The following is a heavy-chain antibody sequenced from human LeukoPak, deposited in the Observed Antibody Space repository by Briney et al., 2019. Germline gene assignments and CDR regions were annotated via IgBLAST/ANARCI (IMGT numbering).Heavy chain of an antibody. CDR2: IHPNSGGT. J-gene: IGHJ4*02. D-gene: IGHD2-8*01. CDR3: ARNGGGLDY. CDR1: GYIFTAYD. V-gene: IGHV1-2*02. Sequence: ASAKVSCKASGYIFTAYDLYWVRQAPGQGLEWITWIHPNSGGTNYVQKFQGRVTMTSDTSISTAYMELTRLTSDDTAVYYCARNGGGLDYWGQGTLVTVSS.